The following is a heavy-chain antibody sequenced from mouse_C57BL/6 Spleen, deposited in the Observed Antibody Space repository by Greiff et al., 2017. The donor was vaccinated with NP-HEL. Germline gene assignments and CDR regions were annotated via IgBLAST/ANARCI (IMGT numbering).Heavy chain of an antibody. CDR1: GYTFTSYW. D-gene: IGHD2-12*01. Sequence: QVQLQQPGAELVKPGASVKLSCKASGYTFTSYWMPWVQQSPGRGLAWLGSIDPNSGGTKYNEKLKSQATLTVDKPSSTAYMQLSSLTSEDSAVYYCARIRRAMDYWGQGTSVTVSS. V-gene: IGHV1-72*01. J-gene: IGHJ4*01. CDR2: IDPNSGGT. CDR3: ARIRRAMDY.